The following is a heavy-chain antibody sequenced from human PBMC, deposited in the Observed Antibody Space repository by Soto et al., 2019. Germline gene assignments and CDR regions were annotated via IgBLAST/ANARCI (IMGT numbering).Heavy chain of an antibody. J-gene: IGHJ4*02. Sequence: EVQLVGSGGGLVKPGGSLRLSCAASGFTFPYVWMNWVRQAPGKGLEWVGRIKSKTDGGTTDYAAPVKGRFTISRDDSKNTLYLQMNSLKTEDTAVYYCTRVLEGSGSTASHRGQGTLVTVSS. V-gene: IGHV3-15*07. CDR1: GFTFPYVW. CDR2: IKSKTDGGTT. D-gene: IGHD3-10*01. CDR3: TRVLEGSGSTASH.